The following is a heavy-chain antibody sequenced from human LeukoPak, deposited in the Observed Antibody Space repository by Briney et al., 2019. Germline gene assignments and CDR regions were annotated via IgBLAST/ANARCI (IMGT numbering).Heavy chain of an antibody. Sequence: GGSLRLSCAASGFSFSDDYMSWIRQAPGKGLEWVSYISSSGSTIYYADSVKGRFTISRDNAKNSLYLQMNSLRAEDTAVYYCARDQWLRFSYEFDYWGQGTLVTVSS. D-gene: IGHD5-12*01. CDR1: GFSFSDDY. V-gene: IGHV3-11*01. CDR2: ISSSGSTI. J-gene: IGHJ4*02. CDR3: ARDQWLRFSYEFDY.